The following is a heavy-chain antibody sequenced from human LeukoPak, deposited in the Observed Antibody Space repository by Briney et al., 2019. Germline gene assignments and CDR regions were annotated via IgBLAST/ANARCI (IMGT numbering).Heavy chain of an antibody. V-gene: IGHV4-59*01. CDR1: GGPISGYY. J-gene: IGHJ5*02. CDR2: IYYSGRT. Sequence: SETLSLTCTVSGGPISGYYWNWIRQPPGKGLEWIGSIYYSGRTSFNGSLKTRITMTVDTSKNQFSLKLTSVTTADTAVYFCARDSAGDYWLDPWGQGTPVTVSS. D-gene: IGHD7-27*01. CDR3: ARDSAGDYWLDP.